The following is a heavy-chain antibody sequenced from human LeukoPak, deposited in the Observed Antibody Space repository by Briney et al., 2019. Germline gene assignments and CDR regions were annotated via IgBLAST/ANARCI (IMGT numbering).Heavy chain of an antibody. Sequence: ASVKVSCKASGYTFTSYDINWVRQAPGQGLEWMGWINTNTGNPTYAQGFTGRFVFSLDTSVSTAYLQISSLKAEDTAVYYCARDNFRIAATIWGQGTLVTVSS. V-gene: IGHV7-4-1*02. CDR3: ARDNFRIAATI. CDR2: INTNTGNP. CDR1: GYTFTSYD. J-gene: IGHJ4*02. D-gene: IGHD6-13*01.